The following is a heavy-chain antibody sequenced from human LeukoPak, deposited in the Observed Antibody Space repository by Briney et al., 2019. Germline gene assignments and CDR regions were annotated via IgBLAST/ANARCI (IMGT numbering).Heavy chain of an antibody. V-gene: IGHV4-34*01. Sequence: PSETLSLTCAVYGGSFSGYYWSWIRQPPGKGLEWIGEINHSGSTNYNPSLKSRVTISVDTSKNQFSLKLSSVTAADTAVYYCARDSALHQYYFDYWGQGTLVTVSS. D-gene: IGHD2-21*01. CDR3: ARDSALHQYYFDY. CDR2: INHSGST. CDR1: GGSFSGYY. J-gene: IGHJ4*02.